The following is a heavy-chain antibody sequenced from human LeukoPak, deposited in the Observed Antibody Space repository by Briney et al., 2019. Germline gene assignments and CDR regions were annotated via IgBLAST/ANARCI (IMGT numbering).Heavy chain of an antibody. CDR3: AKNLFGYFDC. CDR2: ISDSSDNT. CDR1: GFTFSSYA. V-gene: IGHV3-23*01. D-gene: IGHD3-16*01. J-gene: IGHJ4*02. Sequence: GGSLRLSCEASGFTFSSYAMSWVRQAPGEGLEWVSSISDSSDNTYYADSVKGRFITSRDNSKNTLFLQMHSLRAEDTAVYYCAKNLFGYFDCRGQGTLVTVSS.